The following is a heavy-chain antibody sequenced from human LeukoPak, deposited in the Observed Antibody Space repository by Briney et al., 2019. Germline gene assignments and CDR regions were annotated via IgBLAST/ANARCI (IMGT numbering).Heavy chain of an antibody. J-gene: IGHJ4*02. CDR1: GGSISSSGYY. CDR3: ARRLLWFGEPFDY. D-gene: IGHD3-10*01. V-gene: IGHV4-39*07. CDR2: INHSGST. Sequence: SETLSLTCIVSGGSISSSGYYWSWIRQPPGKGLEWIGEINHSGSTNYNPSLKSRVTISVDTSKNQFSLKLSSVTAADTAVYYCARRLLWFGEPFDYWGQGTLVTVSS.